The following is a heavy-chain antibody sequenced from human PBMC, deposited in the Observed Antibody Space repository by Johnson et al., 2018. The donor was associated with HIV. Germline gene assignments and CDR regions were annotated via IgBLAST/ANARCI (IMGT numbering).Heavy chain of an antibody. CDR1: GFTFSDHY. J-gene: IGHJ3*02. CDR2: ISSSGSTI. D-gene: IGHD3-16*01. CDR3: ARGSRYTHDNDDVYLLHAFDI. V-gene: IGHV3-11*04. Sequence: QVQLVESGGGVVQPGGSLRLSCAGSGFTFSDHYMSWVRQAPGKGLEWVSFISSSGSTIYYSDSVKGRFTISRDSSKNTLYLQVNSLRAEDTAVYYCARGSRYTHDNDDVYLLHAFDIWGQGTMVTVSS.